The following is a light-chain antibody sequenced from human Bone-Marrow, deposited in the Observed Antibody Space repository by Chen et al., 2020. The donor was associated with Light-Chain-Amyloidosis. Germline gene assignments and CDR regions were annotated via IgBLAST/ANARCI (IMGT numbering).Light chain of an antibody. CDR2: DDS. CDR3: QVWDRSSDRPV. Sequence: SYVLTQPSSVSVAPGQTATIACGGNNIGSTSVHWYQQTPGQAPLRVVYDDSDRPSGIPERWSGDKSGNTATLTIRRVEAGDEADYYCQVWDRSSDRPVFGGGTKLTVL. V-gene: IGLV3-21*02. J-gene: IGLJ3*02. CDR1: NIGSTS.